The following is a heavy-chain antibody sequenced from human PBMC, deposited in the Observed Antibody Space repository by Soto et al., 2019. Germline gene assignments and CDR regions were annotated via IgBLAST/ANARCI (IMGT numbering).Heavy chain of an antibody. CDR2: IDPSDSQT. CDR1: GYSFAGCW. V-gene: IGHV5-10-1*01. CDR3: ARQIYDADTCPNFKCYFDS. D-gene: IGHD2-8*01. Sequence: GESLKISCKGSGYSFAGCWITWVRQKPGKGLEWMGRIDPSDSQTYYSPSFRGHVTISATKSITTVFLQWSSLRASDTAMYYCARQIYDADTCPNFKCYFDSRSQGSTVTVPS. J-gene: IGHJ4*02.